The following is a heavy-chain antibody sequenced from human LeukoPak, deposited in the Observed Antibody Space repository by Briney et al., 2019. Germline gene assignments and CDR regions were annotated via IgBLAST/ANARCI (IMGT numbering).Heavy chain of an antibody. CDR1: GGSFSGHY. Sequence: SETLSLTCAVYGGSFSGHYWSWIRQPPGKGLEWIGEINHSGSTNYNPSLKSPVTISVDTSKNQFSLKLSSVTAADTAVYYCARGGDIVVVVAATGAFDIWGQGTMVTVSS. CDR2: INHSGST. D-gene: IGHD2-15*01. CDR3: ARGGDIVVVVAATGAFDI. V-gene: IGHV4-34*01. J-gene: IGHJ3*02.